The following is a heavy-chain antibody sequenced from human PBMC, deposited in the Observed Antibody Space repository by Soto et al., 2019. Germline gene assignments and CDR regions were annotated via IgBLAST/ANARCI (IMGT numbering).Heavy chain of an antibody. CDR2: INPTDGGT. CDR1: GYTFTGYY. Sequence: ASVKVSCKASGYTFTGYYMHWVRQAPGQGPKWMGIINPTDGGTSYAQKFQGRVTMTRDTSTRTLYMELGSLTSEDTAVYYYYGMDVWGQGTTVTVSS. CDR3: YGMDV. V-gene: IGHV1-46*01. J-gene: IGHJ6*02.